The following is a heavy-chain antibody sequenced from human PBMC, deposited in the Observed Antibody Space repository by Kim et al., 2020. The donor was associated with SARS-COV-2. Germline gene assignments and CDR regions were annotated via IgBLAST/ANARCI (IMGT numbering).Heavy chain of an antibody. CDR3: ARDSSLGGLDV. Sequence: TYQSSLQSRVTMSVDTSKNQFSLKLTSFTAADTAVYYCARDSSLGGLDVWGQGTTVTVSS. V-gene: IGHV4-4*06. J-gene: IGHJ6*02. D-gene: IGHD2-2*01.